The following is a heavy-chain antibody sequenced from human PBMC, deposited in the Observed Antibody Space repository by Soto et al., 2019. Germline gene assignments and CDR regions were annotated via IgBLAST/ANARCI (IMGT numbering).Heavy chain of an antibody. V-gene: IGHV5-51*01. CDR3: ARHGYSSGWYTDYYGMDV. Sequence: PGESLKISCKGSGYSFTSYWIGWVRQMPGKGLEWMGIIYPGGSDTRYSPSFQGQVTISADKSISTAYLQWSSLKASDTAMYYCARHGYSSGWYTDYYGMDVWGQGTTDTV. D-gene: IGHD6-19*01. J-gene: IGHJ6*02. CDR2: IYPGGSDT. CDR1: GYSFTSYW.